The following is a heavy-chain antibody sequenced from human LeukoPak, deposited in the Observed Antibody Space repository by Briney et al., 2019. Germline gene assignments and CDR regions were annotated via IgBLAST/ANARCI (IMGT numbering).Heavy chain of an antibody. CDR1: GGSISNYW. D-gene: IGHD3-10*01. Sequence: KSSETLSLTCTVSGGSISNYWWSWIRQPPGKGLEWIGYVFDSGSTNYNPSLKSRVTISVDTSKNQFSLKLSSVTAADTAVYYCARGRRGITMVRGFRFDPWGQGTLVTVSS. J-gene: IGHJ5*02. CDR2: VFDSGST. CDR3: ARGRRGITMVRGFRFDP. V-gene: IGHV4-59*12.